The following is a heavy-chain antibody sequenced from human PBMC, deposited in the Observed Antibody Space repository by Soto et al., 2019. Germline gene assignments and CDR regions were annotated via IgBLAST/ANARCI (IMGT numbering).Heavy chain of an antibody. CDR1: GFTFSSYE. CDR2: ITGSGNTI. CDR3: ARGGSYFDY. V-gene: IGHV3-48*03. Sequence: PGGPLRLSCAASGFTFSSYEMNWVRQAPGKGLEWVSYITGSGNTIYYADSVKGRFTISRDNAKNSMYLQMNSLRAEDTAVYYCARGGSYFDYWGQGTLVTVSS. D-gene: IGHD1-26*01. J-gene: IGHJ4*02.